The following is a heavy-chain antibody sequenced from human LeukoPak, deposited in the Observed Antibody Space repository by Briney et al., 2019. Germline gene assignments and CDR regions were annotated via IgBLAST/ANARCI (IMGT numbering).Heavy chain of an antibody. Sequence: SGGSLRLSCAASGFTFSSYSMNWVRQAPGKGLEWVSSISISSSYIYYADSVKGRFTISGDNAKNSLYLQMNNLRAEDTAVYFCARGRSGYCSTTSCSRPPDYWGQGTLVTVSS. V-gene: IGHV3-21*01. CDR3: ARGRSGYCSTTSCSRPPDY. J-gene: IGHJ4*02. D-gene: IGHD2-2*03. CDR1: GFTFSSYS. CDR2: ISISSSYI.